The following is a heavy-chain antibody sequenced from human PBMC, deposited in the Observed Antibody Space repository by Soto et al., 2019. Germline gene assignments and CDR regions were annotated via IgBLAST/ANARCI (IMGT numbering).Heavy chain of an antibody. D-gene: IGHD2-15*01. CDR1: GFTFSSYG. V-gene: IGHV3-33*01. Sequence: GGSLRLSCAASGFTFSSYGMHWVRQAPGKGLEWVAVIWYDGSNKYYADSVKGRFTISRDNSKNTLYLQMNSLRAEDTAVYYCARDRLRYCSGGSCYLPFDYWGQGTLVTVSS. CDR3: ARDRLRYCSGGSCYLPFDY. CDR2: IWYDGSNK. J-gene: IGHJ4*02.